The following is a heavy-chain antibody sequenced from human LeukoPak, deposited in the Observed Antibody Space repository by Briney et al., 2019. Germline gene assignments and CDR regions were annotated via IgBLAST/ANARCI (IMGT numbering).Heavy chain of an antibody. V-gene: IGHV4-4*07. CDR2: IYTSGST. CDR1: GGSLSSYY. Sequence: SETLSLTCTVSGGSLSSYYWNWIRQPAGKGLEWIGRIYTSGSTNYNPSPKSRVTMSVDTSKNQFSLKLSSVTAADTAVYYCARDKSRTYGSGSYLVWFDPWGQGTLVTVSS. CDR3: ARDKSRTYGSGSYLVWFDP. D-gene: IGHD3-10*01. J-gene: IGHJ5*02.